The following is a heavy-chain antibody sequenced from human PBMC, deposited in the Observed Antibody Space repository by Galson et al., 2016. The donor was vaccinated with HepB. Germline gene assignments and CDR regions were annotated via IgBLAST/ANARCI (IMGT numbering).Heavy chain of an antibody. CDR1: GLTFSNNW. V-gene: IGHV3-7*03. J-gene: IGHJ5*02. CDR3: AVYGATRPSRPFGP. CDR2: INQDGSNK. D-gene: IGHD4/OR15-4a*01. Sequence: SLRLSCAGSGLTFSNNWMTWVRQAPGRGLEWVAYINQDGSNKAYVGSVKGRFTVSRDNAKNSLYLQMNSLRVEDTAVYYCAVYGATRPSRPFGPWGQGTLVTVSS.